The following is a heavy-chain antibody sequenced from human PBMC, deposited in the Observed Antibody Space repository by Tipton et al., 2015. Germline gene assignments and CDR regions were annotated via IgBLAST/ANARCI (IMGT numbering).Heavy chain of an antibody. CDR3: ARARGRHGGLLDS. CDR2: IQYSGST. J-gene: IGHJ4*02. Sequence: LRLSCSVSSDSISKYYWSWIRQPPGKELEWIGYIQYSGSTNYNPSLKSRVTISVGTSKTQFSLKLTSVTAADTAMYYCARARGRHGGLLDSWGQGTLVIVSS. CDR1: SDSISKYY. D-gene: IGHD4-23*01. V-gene: IGHV4-59*01.